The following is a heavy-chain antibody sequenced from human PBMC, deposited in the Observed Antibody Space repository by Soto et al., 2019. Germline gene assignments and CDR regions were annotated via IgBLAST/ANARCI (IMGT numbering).Heavy chain of an antibody. CDR2: ISYDGSNK. D-gene: IGHD2-8*01. Sequence: GGSLRLSCAASGFTFSSYAMHWVRQAPGKGLEWVAVISYDGSNKYYADSVKGRFTISRDNSKNTLYLQMNSLRAEDTAVYYCARGRYCTNGVCYEDYYYGMDVWGQGTTVTVSS. CDR1: GFTFSSYA. V-gene: IGHV3-30-3*01. CDR3: ARGRYCTNGVCYEDYYYGMDV. J-gene: IGHJ6*02.